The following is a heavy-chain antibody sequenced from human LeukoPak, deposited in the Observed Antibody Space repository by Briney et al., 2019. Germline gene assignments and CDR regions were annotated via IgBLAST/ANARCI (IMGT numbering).Heavy chain of an antibody. D-gene: IGHD3-10*01. CDR1: GGTFSSYA. Sequence: SVKVSCKASGGTFSSYAISWVRQAPGQGLEWMGRIIPILGIANYAQKFQDRVTITADKSTSTAYMELSSLRSEDTAVYYCAGTETSTQRRAMVRGPMNWFDPWGQGTLVTVSS. CDR2: IIPILGIA. V-gene: IGHV1-69*04. J-gene: IGHJ5*02. CDR3: AGTETSTQRRAMVRGPMNWFDP.